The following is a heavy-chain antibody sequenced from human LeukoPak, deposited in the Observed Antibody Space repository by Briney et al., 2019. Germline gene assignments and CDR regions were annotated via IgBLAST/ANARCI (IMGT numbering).Heavy chain of an antibody. V-gene: IGHV3-33*01. CDR1: GFTFNNYG. CDR2: IWYDGSNK. CDR3: ATHCSSTSCYMY. D-gene: IGHD2-2*02. J-gene: IGHJ4*02. Sequence: PGGSLRLSCAASGFTFNNYGMHWVRQAPGKGLERVAVIWYDGSNKYYADSVKGRFTISRDNPKNTLYLQMNSLRAEDTAVYYCATHCSSTSCYMYWGQGTLVTVSS.